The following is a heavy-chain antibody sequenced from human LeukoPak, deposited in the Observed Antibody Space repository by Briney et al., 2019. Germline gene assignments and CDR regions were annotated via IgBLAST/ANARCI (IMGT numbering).Heavy chain of an antibody. D-gene: IGHD6-19*01. J-gene: IGHJ3*02. V-gene: IGHV4-59*01. CDR3: ARCRGSGWLDAFDI. CDR2: IYYSGST. CDR1: GGSFSGYY. Sequence: PSETLSLTCAVYGGSFSGYYWSWIRQPPGKGLEWIGYIYYSGSTNYNPSLKSRVTISVDTSKNQFSLKLSSVTAADTAVYYCARCRGSGWLDAFDIWGQGTMVTVSS.